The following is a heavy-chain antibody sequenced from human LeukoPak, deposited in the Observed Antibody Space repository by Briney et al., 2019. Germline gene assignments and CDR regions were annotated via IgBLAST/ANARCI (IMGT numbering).Heavy chain of an antibody. J-gene: IGHJ4*02. Sequence: ASVKVSCKASGGTLSSYAISWVRQAPGQGLEWMGRIIPILGIANYAQKFQGRVTITADKSTSTAYMELSSLRSEDTAVYYCVRDGYNPLFEYWGQGTLVTVSS. CDR1: GGTLSSYA. CDR2: IIPILGIA. D-gene: IGHD5-24*01. V-gene: IGHV1-69*04. CDR3: VRDGYNPLFEY.